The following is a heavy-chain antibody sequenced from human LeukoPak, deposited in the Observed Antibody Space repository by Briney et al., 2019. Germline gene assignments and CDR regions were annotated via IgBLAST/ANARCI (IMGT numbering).Heavy chain of an antibody. CDR1: GGTFSSYA. D-gene: IGHD6-13*01. J-gene: IGHJ5*02. CDR2: IIPIFGTA. CDR3: ATTAATAGMNWFDP. V-gene: IGHV1-69*13. Sequence: ASVKVSCKASGGTFSSYAINWVRQAPGQGLEWMGGIIPIFGTANYAQKFQGRVTITADESTSTAYMELSSLRSEDTAVYYCATTAATAGMNWFDPWGQGTLVTVSS.